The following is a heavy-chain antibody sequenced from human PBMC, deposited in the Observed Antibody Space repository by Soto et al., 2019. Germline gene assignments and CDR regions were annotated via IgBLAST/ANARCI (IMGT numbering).Heavy chain of an antibody. CDR3: ARDRIMTHRGAWDY. D-gene: IGHD3-16*01. Sequence: QVQLQQWGAGLLKPSETLSLTCAVYGGSFSGYYWSWIRQPPGKGLEWIGEINHSGSTNYNPSLKSRVTISVDTSKNRFCLKMSSVTAADTAVYYCARDRIMTHRGAWDYWGEGTLVTVSS. CDR2: INHSGST. V-gene: IGHV4-34*01. CDR1: GGSFSGYY. J-gene: IGHJ4*02.